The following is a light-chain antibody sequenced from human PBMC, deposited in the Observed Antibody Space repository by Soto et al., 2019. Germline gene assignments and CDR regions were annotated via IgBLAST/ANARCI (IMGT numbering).Light chain of an antibody. Sequence: DIQMTQSPSSLSASVGDRVTITCRASQSISSYLNWYQQKPGKAPKLLIYAASSLQSGVPSRFSGSGSGTDVTLTISSLQPEDFATYNCQQSYSTPVTCGQGTEVEIK. CDR1: QSISSY. J-gene: IGKJ1*01. V-gene: IGKV1-39*01. CDR3: QQSYSTPVT. CDR2: AAS.